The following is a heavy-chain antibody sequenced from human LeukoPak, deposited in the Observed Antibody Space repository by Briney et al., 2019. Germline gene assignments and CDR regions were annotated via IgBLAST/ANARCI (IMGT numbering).Heavy chain of an antibody. V-gene: IGHV3-48*03. CDR1: GFTFSSYE. D-gene: IGHD3-22*01. J-gene: IGHJ4*02. CDR2: ISSSSSTI. Sequence: GGSLRLSCAASGFTFSSYEMNWVRQAPGKGLEWLSYISSSSSTIYYADSVKGRFTISRDNAKNSVYLQMNSLRAEDTAVYYCARVWSSGYTKDYWGQGTLVTVSS. CDR3: ARVWSSGYTKDY.